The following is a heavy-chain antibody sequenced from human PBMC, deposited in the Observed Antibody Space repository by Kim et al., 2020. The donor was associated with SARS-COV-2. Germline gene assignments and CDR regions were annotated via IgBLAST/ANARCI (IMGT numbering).Heavy chain of an antibody. CDR1: GYTFTSYG. Sequence: ASVKVSCKASGYTFTSYGISWVRQAPGQGLEWMGWISAYNGNTNYAQKLQGRVTMTTDTPTSTAYMELRSLSSDDTAGSYCARAVAGPYNWFDPWGQGTL. CDR2: ISAYNGNT. D-gene: IGHD6-19*01. CDR3: ARAVAGPYNWFDP. J-gene: IGHJ5*02. V-gene: IGHV1-18*01.